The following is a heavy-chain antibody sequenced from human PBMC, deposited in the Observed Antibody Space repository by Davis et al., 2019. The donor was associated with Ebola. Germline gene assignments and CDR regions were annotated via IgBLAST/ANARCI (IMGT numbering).Heavy chain of an antibody. J-gene: IGHJ4*02. Sequence: ASVKVSCKASGYPFTDFAINWLRQAPGQRFEWLGWITTNTASPTYARGFSERFVFSLDTSVDTAFLRINNLRAEDTAIYYCARGMGELALNWGQGTLVTVSS. CDR3: ARGMGELALN. CDR2: ITTNTASP. CDR1: GYPFTDFA. V-gene: IGHV7-4-1*02. D-gene: IGHD3-16*01.